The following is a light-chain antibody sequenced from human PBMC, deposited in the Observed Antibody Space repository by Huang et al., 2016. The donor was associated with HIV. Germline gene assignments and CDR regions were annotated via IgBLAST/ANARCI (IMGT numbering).Light chain of an antibody. CDR1: QSLRDTY. J-gene: IGKJ4*01. CDR2: GAS. V-gene: IGKV3-20*01. CDR3: LQYDRSPLT. Sequence: EIVLTQSPGTLSLSPGETATFSCRASQSLRDTYIAWYPHRPGQAPRLLIYGASSRATGIPDRFSGSGSGTDFTLTINRLEPQDFAVYFCLQYDRSPLTFGGGTKVEL.